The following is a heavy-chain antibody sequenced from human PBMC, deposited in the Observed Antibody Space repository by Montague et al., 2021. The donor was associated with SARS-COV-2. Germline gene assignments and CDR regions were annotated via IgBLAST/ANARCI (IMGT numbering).Heavy chain of an antibody. CDR2: INHSGST. J-gene: IGHJ6*02. Sequence: SETLSLTCAVYGGSFGDDHWSWIRQPQGKGLEWIGEINHSGSTTYNPSLESRVSISVDTYNKQFSLKVTSVTAADTAVYYCARLGAITLVRGITKADFSNYGMDVWGQGTTVTVSS. V-gene: IGHV4-34*01. CDR3: ARLGAITLVRGITKADFSNYGMDV. CDR1: GGSFGDDH. D-gene: IGHD3-10*01.